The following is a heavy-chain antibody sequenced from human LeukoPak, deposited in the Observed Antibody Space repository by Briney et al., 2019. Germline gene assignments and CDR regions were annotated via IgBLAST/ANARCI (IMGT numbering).Heavy chain of an antibody. D-gene: IGHD2-15*01. CDR3: ATVRDIVVGGGPYYFDY. Sequence: GASVKVSCQASGYTYIGYYLHWVRQAPGQELEWMGWINPHHGDTNYAQKFQGRVTMSRDTSITTAYMELSRLKAEDAAAYYCATVRDIVVGGGPYYFDYWGEGALVTVCS. CDR1: GYTYIGYY. J-gene: IGHJ4*02. CDR2: INPHHGDT. V-gene: IGHV1-2*02.